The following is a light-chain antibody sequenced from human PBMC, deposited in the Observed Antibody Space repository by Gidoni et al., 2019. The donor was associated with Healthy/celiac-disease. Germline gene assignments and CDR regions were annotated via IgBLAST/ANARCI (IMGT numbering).Light chain of an antibody. CDR1: QSLLHRNGYNY. J-gene: IGKJ4*01. CDR3: MQALQTPPT. Sequence: DIVMTQSPLSLPVTPGEPASISCRSSQSLLHRNGYNYLDWYLQKPGQSPQLLIYLGSNRASGVPDRLSGSGSGTDFTLKISRVEAEEVGVYYCMQALQTPPTFXGXTKVEIK. V-gene: IGKV2-28*01. CDR2: LGS.